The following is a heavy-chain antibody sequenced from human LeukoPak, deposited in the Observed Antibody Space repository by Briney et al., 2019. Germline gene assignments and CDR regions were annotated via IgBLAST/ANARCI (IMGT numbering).Heavy chain of an antibody. Sequence: PGGSLRLSCAASGFTFSNYAMSWVRQAPGKGLEWVSAISGSDGSTNYADSVKGRFTISRDNSKNTLYLQMNSLRAEDTAVYYCARDIFKENRHGGSVDYWGQGTLVTVSS. D-gene: IGHD2-15*01. V-gene: IGHV3-23*01. CDR1: GFTFSNYA. J-gene: IGHJ4*02. CDR2: ISGSDGST. CDR3: ARDIFKENRHGGSVDY.